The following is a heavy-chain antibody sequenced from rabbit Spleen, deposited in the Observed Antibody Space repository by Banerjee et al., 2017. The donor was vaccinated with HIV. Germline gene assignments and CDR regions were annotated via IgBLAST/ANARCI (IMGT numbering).Heavy chain of an antibody. CDR3: VRGASSSGYYSL. D-gene: IGHD1-1*01. Sequence: QSLEESGGGLVKPGGTLTLTCTVSGFSFSSNWICWVRQAPGKGLEWIGYIDAAFGTTYYARWVNGRFTISSHNAQNTVSLQMNSLTAADTATYFCVRGASSSGYYSLWGPGTLVTVS. J-gene: IGHJ4*01. CDR2: IDAAFGTT. CDR1: GFSFSSNW. V-gene: IGHV1S7*01.